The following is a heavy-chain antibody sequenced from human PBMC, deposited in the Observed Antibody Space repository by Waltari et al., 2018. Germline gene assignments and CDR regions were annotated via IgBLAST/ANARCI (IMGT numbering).Heavy chain of an antibody. J-gene: IGHJ4*02. CDR1: GYSISSDYF. V-gene: IGHV4-38-2*02. CDR2: ISHSGST. D-gene: IGHD3-3*01. CDR3: ARDWRAGFFGVVRDTSFDY. Sequence: QVQLQESGPGLVKPSETLSLTCTVSGYSISSDYFWGWIRQPPGKGLEWIGSISHSGSTYYNPSLKSRVTISVDTSKNLFSLKVSSVTAADTAIYYCARDWRAGFFGVVRDTSFDYWGQGSLVTVSS.